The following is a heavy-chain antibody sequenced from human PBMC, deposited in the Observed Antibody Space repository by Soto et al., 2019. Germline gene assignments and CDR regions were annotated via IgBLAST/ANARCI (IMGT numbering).Heavy chain of an antibody. CDR2: ISSSGSNI. J-gene: IGHJ4*02. CDR1: GFTFSSYE. V-gene: IGHV3-48*03. Sequence: EVQLVESGGGLVQPGGSLRLSCAASGFTFSSYEMNWVRQAPGKGLEWVSYISSSGSNIYYADSVKGRFTISRDNAKNSLYLQMNSLRAEDTAVYYCARDHYDFWSGHEGGIDYWGQGTLVTVSS. CDR3: ARDHYDFWSGHEGGIDY. D-gene: IGHD3-3*01.